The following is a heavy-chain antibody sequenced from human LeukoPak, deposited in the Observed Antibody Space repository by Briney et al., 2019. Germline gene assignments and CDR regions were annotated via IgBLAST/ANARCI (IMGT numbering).Heavy chain of an antibody. CDR2: INPSGGST. V-gene: IGHV1-46*01. D-gene: IGHD3-10*01. CDR1: GYTFTSYY. CDR3: AREHTMVRGAPGH. J-gene: IGHJ4*02. Sequence: GASVKVSCKASGYTFTSYYMHWVRQAPGQGLEWMGIINPSGGSTSYAQKFQGRVTMTRDTSTSTVYMELSSLRSEDTAVYHCAREHTMVRGAPGHWGQGTLVTVSS.